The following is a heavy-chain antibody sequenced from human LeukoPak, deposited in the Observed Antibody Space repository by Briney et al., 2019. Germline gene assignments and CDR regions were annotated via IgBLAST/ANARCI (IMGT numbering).Heavy chain of an antibody. CDR3: AKGLYGDYPDAFDI. Sequence: PGVSLRLSCAASGFTFDDYAMHWVRQAPGKGLEWVSGIRWNSGSIGYADSVKGRFTISRDNAKNSLYLQMNSLRVEDTALYYCAKGLYGDYPDAFDIWGQGTMVTVSS. J-gene: IGHJ3*02. CDR2: IRWNSGSI. D-gene: IGHD4-17*01. V-gene: IGHV3-9*01. CDR1: GFTFDDYA.